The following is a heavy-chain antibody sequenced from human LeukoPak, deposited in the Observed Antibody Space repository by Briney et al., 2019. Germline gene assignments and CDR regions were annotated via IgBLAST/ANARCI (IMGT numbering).Heavy chain of an antibody. V-gene: IGHV1-46*01. Sequence: ASVKVSCKASGYTFTSYYMHWVRQAPGQGLEWMGIINPSGGSTSYAQKFQGRVTMTRDTSTSTVYMELRSLRSDDTAVYYCARDLGSSGWPEFFDYWGQGTLVTVSS. J-gene: IGHJ4*02. CDR2: INPSGGST. CDR1: GYTFTSYY. CDR3: ARDLGSSGWPEFFDY. D-gene: IGHD6-19*01.